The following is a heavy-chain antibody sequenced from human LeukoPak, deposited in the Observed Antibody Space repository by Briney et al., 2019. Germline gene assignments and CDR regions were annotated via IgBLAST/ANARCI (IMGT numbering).Heavy chain of an antibody. CDR2: ISAYNGNT. V-gene: IGHV1-18*01. CDR3: ARETPERFGGAFDI. Sequence: GASVKVSCKASGWTFSSYGISWVRQAPGQGLEWMGWISAYNGNTNYAQKLQGRVTMTTDTSTSTAYMELRSLRSDDTAVYYCARETPERFGGAFDIWGQGAMVTVSS. D-gene: IGHD1-1*01. J-gene: IGHJ3*02. CDR1: GWTFSSYG.